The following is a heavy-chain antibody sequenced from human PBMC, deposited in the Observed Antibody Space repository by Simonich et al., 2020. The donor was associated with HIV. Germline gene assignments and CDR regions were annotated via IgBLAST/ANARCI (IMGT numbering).Heavy chain of an antibody. D-gene: IGHD6-25*01. CDR3: ARGAFDGYYFDY. CDR2: ISPYNAKT. J-gene: IGHJ4*02. V-gene: IGHV1-18*01. CDR1: GYTFSSYG. Sequence: QVQLVQSGAEVKKPGASVKVSCKASGYTFSSYGINWVRQAPGQGLEWMGRISPYNAKTDYSQKFSGRVTMTTDTSTNTTYMDLSSLRSDDTAMYYCARGAFDGYYFDYWGQGTLVTVSS.